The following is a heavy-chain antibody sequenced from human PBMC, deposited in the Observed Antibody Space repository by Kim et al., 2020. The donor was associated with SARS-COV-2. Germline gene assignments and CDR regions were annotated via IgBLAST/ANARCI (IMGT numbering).Heavy chain of an antibody. D-gene: IGHD1-26*01. CDR1: GGSISSYY. CDR3: AMEGATRYGMDV. V-gene: IGHV4-59*13. CDR2: IYYSGST. Sequence: SETLSLTCTVSGGSISSYYWSWIRQPPGKGLEWIGYIYYSGSTNYNPSLKSRVTISVDTSKNQFSLKLSSVTAADTAVYYCAMEGATRYGMDVWGQGTTATVSS. J-gene: IGHJ6*02.